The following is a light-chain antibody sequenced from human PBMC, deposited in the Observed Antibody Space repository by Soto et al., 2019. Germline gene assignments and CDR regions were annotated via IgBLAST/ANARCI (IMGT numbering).Light chain of an antibody. Sequence: QSVLTQPAPVSGSPGQSSTISCTGTSSDVGGYNFVSWYQQHPGKAPKLMIYDVSNRPSGVSNRFSGSKSGTTASLTISGLQAEDEDDYYCSSYTSSSTYVFGTGTKLTVL. J-gene: IGLJ1*01. CDR2: DVS. CDR1: SSDVGGYNF. V-gene: IGLV2-14*01. CDR3: SSYTSSSTYV.